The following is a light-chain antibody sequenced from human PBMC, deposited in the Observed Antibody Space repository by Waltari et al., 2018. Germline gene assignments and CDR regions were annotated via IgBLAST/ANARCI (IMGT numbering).Light chain of an antibody. CDR3: QQYNSYRYT. CDR1: QSISTW. Sequence: DIQMTQSPSTLSASVGDRVTITCRASQSISTWLAWYQQKPGKASKLLIYKASSLESGVPSRFSGSGSGTEFTLTISSLQPDDYASYYCQQYNSYRYTFGQGTKLESK. CDR2: KAS. V-gene: IGKV1-5*03. J-gene: IGKJ2*01.